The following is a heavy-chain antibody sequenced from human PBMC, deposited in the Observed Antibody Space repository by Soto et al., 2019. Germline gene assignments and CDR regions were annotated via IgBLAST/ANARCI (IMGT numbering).Heavy chain of an antibody. CDR3: ARDGCSGGSCYSPLWYYYYGMDV. V-gene: IGHV1-2*04. CDR1: GYTFTGYY. Sequence: QVQLVQSGAEVKKPGASVKVSCKASGYTFTGYYMHWVRQAPGQGLEWMGWINPNSGGTNYAQKFQGWVTLTRDTSISTAYMELSRLRSDDTAVYYCARDGCSGGSCYSPLWYYYYGMDVWGQGTTVTVSS. CDR2: INPNSGGT. D-gene: IGHD2-15*01. J-gene: IGHJ6*02.